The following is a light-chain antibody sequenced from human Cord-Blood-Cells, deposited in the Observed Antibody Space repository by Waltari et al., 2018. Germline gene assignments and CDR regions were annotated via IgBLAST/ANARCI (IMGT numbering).Light chain of an antibody. Sequence: QSALTQPASVSGSPGQSITFSCTGTSSDVGGYNYVSWYQQHPGKAPKLMIYDVSNRPSGVSNRFSGSKSGNTASLTISGLQAEDEAEYYCSSYTSSSTWVFGGGTKLTVL. CDR2: DVS. CDR3: SSYTSSSTWV. V-gene: IGLV2-14*03. CDR1: SSDVGGYNY. J-gene: IGLJ3*02.